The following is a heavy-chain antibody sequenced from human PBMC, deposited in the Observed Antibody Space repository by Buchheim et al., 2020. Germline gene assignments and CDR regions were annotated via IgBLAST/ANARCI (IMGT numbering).Heavy chain of an antibody. CDR3: VSQSPGTQGSFDF. Sequence: EVQLVESGGDLVQPGGSLRLSCAASGFTFSDHFMDWVRQAPGKGLEWVGRARNKAHSYSTLYAASVTGRFTISRDDSENSLYLQMNGLKIEDTAVYYCVSQSPGTQGSFDFWGQGT. V-gene: IGHV3-72*01. J-gene: IGHJ3*01. CDR1: GFTFSDHF. CDR2: ARNKAHSYST.